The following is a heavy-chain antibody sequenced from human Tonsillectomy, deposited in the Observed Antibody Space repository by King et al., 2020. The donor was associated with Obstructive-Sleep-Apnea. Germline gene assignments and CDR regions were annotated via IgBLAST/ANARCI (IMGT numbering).Heavy chain of an antibody. J-gene: IGHJ3*02. CDR3: ARHLYSSGYSAAFDI. CDR2: IYYSGST. D-gene: IGHD3-22*01. Sequence: VQLQESGPGLVKPSETLSLTCTSSGGSISSYYWSWIRQPPGKGLEYIGYIYYSGSTNYNPSLKSRVTISGDTSKNQFSRKLSSVTAADTAVYYWARHLYSSGYSAAFDIWGQGTMVTVSS. CDR1: GGSISSYY. V-gene: IGHV4-59*08.